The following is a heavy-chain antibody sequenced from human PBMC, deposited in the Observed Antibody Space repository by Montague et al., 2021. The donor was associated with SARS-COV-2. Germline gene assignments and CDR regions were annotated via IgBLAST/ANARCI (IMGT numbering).Heavy chain of an antibody. CDR2: IYYSGST. V-gene: IGHV4-59*01. Sequence: SETLSLTCTVSGGSISSYYWSWIRQPPGKGLEWIGYIYYSGSTNYNPSLKSRVTISVDTSKNQFSLKLSSVTAADTAVYSCARVVGDCDLWSGQYYYYYYMDVWGNGATVTVSS. J-gene: IGHJ6*03. CDR3: ARVVGDCDLWSGQYYYYYYMDV. CDR1: GGSISSYY. D-gene: IGHD3-3*01.